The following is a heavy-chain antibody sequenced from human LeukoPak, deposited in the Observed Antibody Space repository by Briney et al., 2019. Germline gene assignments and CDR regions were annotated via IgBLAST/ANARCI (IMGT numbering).Heavy chain of an antibody. CDR3: ARRYGSGYYFDY. Sequence: GGSLGLSCSASGFTFSSYWMSWVRQAPGKGLELVANIKQDGSEKYYVDSVKGRFTISRDNAKNSLYLQMNSLRAEDTAVYYCARRYGSGYYFDYWGQGTLVTVSS. V-gene: IGHV3-7*01. CDR2: IKQDGSEK. D-gene: IGHD3-10*01. CDR1: GFTFSSYW. J-gene: IGHJ4*02.